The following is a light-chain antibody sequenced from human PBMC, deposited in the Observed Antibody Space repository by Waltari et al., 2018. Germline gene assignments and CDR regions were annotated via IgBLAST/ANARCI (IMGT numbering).Light chain of an antibody. J-gene: IGLJ3*02. CDR2: TNN. V-gene: IGLV1-44*01. CDR3: ASWDDTLNGPV. CDR1: SSTVGGNP. Sequence: QSVLTQPPSASGAPGQRVTISCSASSSTVGGNPVSWYQQLPGTAPKLLIRTNNRGPSGVPKRFSGAKAGTSASLAISGVQSEDEAYDYCASWDDTLNGPVFGGGTKLTVL.